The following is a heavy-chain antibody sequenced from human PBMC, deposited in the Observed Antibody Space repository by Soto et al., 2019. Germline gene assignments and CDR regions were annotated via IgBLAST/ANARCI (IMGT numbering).Heavy chain of an antibody. V-gene: IGHV3-23*01. J-gene: IGHJ2*01. CDR1: GFTFINYA. CDR2: IRGGGDAA. CDR3: ARKILGSTTRPNYWYFDL. Sequence: EVQVLESGGGLVQPGGSLRLSCAGSGFTFINYAMNWVRQAPGKGLEWVYAIRGGGDAAFFPDSVRGRFTISRDNSKNPVTLQMNSLGVDDTAVYYCARKILGSTTRPNYWYFDLWGRGTLVTVSS. D-gene: IGHD7-27*01.